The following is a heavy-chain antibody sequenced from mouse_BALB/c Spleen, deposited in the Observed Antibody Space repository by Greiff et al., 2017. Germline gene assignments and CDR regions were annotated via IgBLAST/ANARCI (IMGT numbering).Heavy chain of an antibody. CDR2: IRNKANGYTT. V-gene: IGHV7-3*02. Sequence: EVKLMESGGGLVQPGGSLRLSCATSGFTFTDYYMSWVRQPPGKALEWLGFIRNKANGYTTEYSASVKGRFTISRDNSQSILYLQMNTLRAEDSATYYCARALYYGSSYWYFDVWGAGTTVTVSS. CDR1: GFTFTDYY. J-gene: IGHJ1*01. CDR3: ARALYYGSSYWYFDV. D-gene: IGHD1-1*01.